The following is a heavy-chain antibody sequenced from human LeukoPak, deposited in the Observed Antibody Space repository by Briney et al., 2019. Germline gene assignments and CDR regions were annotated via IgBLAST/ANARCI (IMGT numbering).Heavy chain of an antibody. Sequence: GGSLRLSCAASGFTFSSYGMHWVRQAPGKGLEWVAVISYDGSNKYYADSVKGRFTISRDNSKNTLYLQMNSLRAEDTAVYYCAKGAQYSSGSSFDYWGQGTLVTVS. CDR2: ISYDGSNK. D-gene: IGHD6-19*01. CDR3: AKGAQYSSGSSFDY. V-gene: IGHV3-30*18. J-gene: IGHJ4*02. CDR1: GFTFSSYG.